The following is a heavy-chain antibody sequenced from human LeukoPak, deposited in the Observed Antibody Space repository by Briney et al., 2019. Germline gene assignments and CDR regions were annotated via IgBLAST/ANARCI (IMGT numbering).Heavy chain of an antibody. V-gene: IGHV3-30*03. J-gene: IGHJ4*02. CDR1: GFTFSSCS. CDR3: ARDGVVTAIRGFPGRPIDY. Sequence: PGGSLRLSCAASGFTFSSCSMNWVRQAPGKGLEWVAVISYDGSNKYYADSVKGRFTISRDNSKNTLYLQMNSLRAEDTAVYYCARDGVVTAIRGFPGRPIDYWGQGTLVTVSS. D-gene: IGHD2-21*02. CDR2: ISYDGSNK.